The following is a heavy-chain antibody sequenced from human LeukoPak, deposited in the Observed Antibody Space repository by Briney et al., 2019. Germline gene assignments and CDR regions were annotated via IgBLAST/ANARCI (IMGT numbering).Heavy chain of an antibody. CDR2: IRASGDRT. V-gene: IGHV3-23*01. J-gene: IGHJ4*02. CDR3: AVLAVPAVGY. D-gene: IGHD2-15*01. Sequence: VSTIRASGDRTYYAESVKGRFTMSGDKSKNTLYLQMSNLRAEDTAVYHCAVLAVPAVGYWGQGTLVIVSS.